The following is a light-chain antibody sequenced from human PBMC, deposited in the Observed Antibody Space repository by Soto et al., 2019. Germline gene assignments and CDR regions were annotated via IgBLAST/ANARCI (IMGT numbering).Light chain of an antibody. J-gene: IGKJ1*01. CDR2: AAS. Sequence: DIPMTQSPSSLSASVGDRVTITCRASQSISSYLNWYQQKPGKAPKLLIYAASSLQSGVPSRFSGSGSGTDFTLTISSLQPEYFATYYCQQSYSRETFGQGTKVEIK. CDR1: QSISSY. CDR3: QQSYSRET. V-gene: IGKV1-39*01.